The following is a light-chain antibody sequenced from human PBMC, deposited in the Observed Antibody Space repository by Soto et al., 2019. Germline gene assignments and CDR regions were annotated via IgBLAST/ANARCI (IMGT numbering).Light chain of an antibody. CDR1: QDIRYY. CDR3: QYYNSFPIT. Sequence: DIQMTQSPSSLSASLGDRVTITCQASQDIRYYLNWDQQKTGQAPTLLIYDASPLETGVPSRFSGSGSWTDFTFTINSLQPEDIVTYYCQYYNSFPITVGQATRLDIK. CDR2: DAS. J-gene: IGKJ5*01. V-gene: IGKV1-33*01.